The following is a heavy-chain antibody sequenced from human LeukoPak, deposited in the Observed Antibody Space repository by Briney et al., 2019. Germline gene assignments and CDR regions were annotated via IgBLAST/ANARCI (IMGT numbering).Heavy chain of an antibody. CDR3: ARQTAMGRSGDY. CDR1: GYSFTIYL. J-gene: IGHJ4*02. Sequence: GESLKISCKASGYSFTIYLIGWVRQMPGKGLEWMGIIDPSDSDTRYTPSFQGQVTISADKSLTTAYLQWNSLKASDTAMYYCARQTAMGRSGDYWGQGTLVTVSS. D-gene: IGHD5-18*01. V-gene: IGHV5-51*01. CDR2: IDPSDSDT.